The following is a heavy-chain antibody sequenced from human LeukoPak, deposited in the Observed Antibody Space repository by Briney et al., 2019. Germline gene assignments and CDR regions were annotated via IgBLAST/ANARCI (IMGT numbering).Heavy chain of an antibody. Sequence: SETLSLTCAVYGVSFSGYYWSWIRQPPGKGLEWIGEINHSGSTNYNPSLKSRVTISVDTSKNQFSLKLSSVTAADTAVYYCARRAGVLQWFGEKHYFDYWGQGTLVTVSS. CDR3: ARRAGVLQWFGEKHYFDY. J-gene: IGHJ4*02. CDR1: GVSFSGYY. CDR2: INHSGST. V-gene: IGHV4-34*01. D-gene: IGHD3-10*01.